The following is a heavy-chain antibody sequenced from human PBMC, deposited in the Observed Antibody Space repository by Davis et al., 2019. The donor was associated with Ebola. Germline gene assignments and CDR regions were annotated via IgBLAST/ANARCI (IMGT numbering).Heavy chain of an antibody. D-gene: IGHD4-11*01. V-gene: IGHV4-4*02. CDR2: IYHSGST. J-gene: IGHJ6*04. CDR1: GGSISSSNW. CDR3: ARMTTVTTSVLYYYYGMDV. Sequence: SETLSLTCAVSGGSISSSNWWSWVRQPPGKGLEWIGEIYHSGSTNYNPSLKSRVTISVDKSKNQFSLKLSSVTAADTAVYYCARMTTVTTSVLYYYYGMDVWGKGTTVTVSS.